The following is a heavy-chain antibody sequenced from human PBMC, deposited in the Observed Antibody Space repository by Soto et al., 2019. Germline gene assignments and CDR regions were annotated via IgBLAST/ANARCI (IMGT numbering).Heavy chain of an antibody. CDR3: ARDSGASILWFGESYSEYYFDY. J-gene: IGHJ4*02. V-gene: IGHV3-11*01. Sequence: GGSLRLSCAASGFTFSDYYMSWIRQAPGKGLEWVSYISSSGSTIYYADSVKGRFTISRDNAKNSLYLQMNSLRAEDTAVYYCARDSGASILWFGESYSEYYFDYWGQGTLVTVSS. D-gene: IGHD3-10*01. CDR1: GFTFSDYY. CDR2: ISSSGSTI.